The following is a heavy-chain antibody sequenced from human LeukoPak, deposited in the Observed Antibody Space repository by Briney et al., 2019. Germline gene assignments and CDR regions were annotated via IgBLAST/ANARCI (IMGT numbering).Heavy chain of an antibody. Sequence: GGSLRLSCAASGFTFSSYTMNWIRQAPGKGLEWISFINTKSKAIYYADSVKGRFTISRDNARNLLHLQMNSLRAEDTALYFCARDQDWAFDYWGQGTLVTVSS. D-gene: IGHD3-9*01. J-gene: IGHJ4*02. CDR2: INTKSKAI. CDR1: GFTFSSYT. V-gene: IGHV3-48*01. CDR3: ARDQDWAFDY.